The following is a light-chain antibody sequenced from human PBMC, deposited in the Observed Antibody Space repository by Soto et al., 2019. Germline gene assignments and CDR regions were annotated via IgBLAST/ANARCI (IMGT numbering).Light chain of an antibody. Sequence: QPVLTQPASVSGSPGQSITISCTGTSNDVGSYNLVSWYQQHPGKAPKVIIFEGSKRPSGVSSRFSASKSGNTASLTISGLQAEDEADYYCCSYAGSTTVLFGGGTRLTVL. CDR3: CSYAGSTTVL. CDR1: SNDVGSYNL. J-gene: IGLJ2*01. CDR2: EGS. V-gene: IGLV2-23*01.